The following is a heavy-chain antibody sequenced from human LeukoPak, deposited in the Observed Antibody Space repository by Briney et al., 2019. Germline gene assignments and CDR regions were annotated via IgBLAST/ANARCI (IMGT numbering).Heavy chain of an antibody. CDR1: GVSISRYY. D-gene: IGHD1-26*01. CDR3: AVSGSPLDAFDI. J-gene: IGHJ3*02. CDR2: MYYSGSA. Sequence: PSETLSLTCTVSGVSISRYYWSWIRQSPGKGLEWIGYMYYSGSASYNPSLESRVTISVDTSKNHLSLRLTSVTAADTAVYYCAVSGSPLDAFDIWGQGTMVTVSS. V-gene: IGHV4-59*08.